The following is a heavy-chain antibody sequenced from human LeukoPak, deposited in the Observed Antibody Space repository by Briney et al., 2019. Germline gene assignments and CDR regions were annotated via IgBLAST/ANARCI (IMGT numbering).Heavy chain of an antibody. CDR2: IGGSGIST. Sequence: GGSLRLSCAASGFTFSSYAVSWVRQAPGKGLEWVSTIGGSGISTYYADSVKGRFTISRDNSKNTLYVQMNSLRAEDTALYYCARGYSTGWYNSFEYWGQGTLVTVSS. CDR3: ARGYSTGWYNSFEY. V-gene: IGHV3-23*01. D-gene: IGHD6-19*01. CDR1: GFTFSSYA. J-gene: IGHJ4*02.